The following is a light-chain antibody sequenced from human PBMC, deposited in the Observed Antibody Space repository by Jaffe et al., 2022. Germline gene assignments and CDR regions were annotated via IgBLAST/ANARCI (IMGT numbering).Light chain of an antibody. J-gene: IGKJ2*01. Sequence: DIQMTQSPTSLSASVGDRVTITCRASQSIRAYLNWYQQKPGKAPNLLIHTSSTLQTGVPSRFSGSGSGTDFTLTISSLQPGDFATYYCQQSYSTPYTFGQGTKLEIK. CDR2: TSS. V-gene: IGKV1-39*01. CDR1: QSIRAY. CDR3: QQSYSTPYT.